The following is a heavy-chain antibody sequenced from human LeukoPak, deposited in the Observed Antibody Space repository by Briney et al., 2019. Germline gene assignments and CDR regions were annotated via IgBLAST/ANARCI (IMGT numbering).Heavy chain of an antibody. CDR2: IYYSGST. D-gene: IGHD3-10*01. V-gene: IGHV4-59*01. CDR3: AREQVLHYYGSGKDAFDI. CDR1: GGSISSYY. J-gene: IGHJ3*02. Sequence: PSETLSLTCTVSGGSISSYYWSWTRQPPGKGLEWIGYIYYSGSTNYNPSLKSRVTISVDTSKNQFSLKLSSVTAADTAVYYCAREQVLHYYGSGKDAFDIWGQGTMVTVSS.